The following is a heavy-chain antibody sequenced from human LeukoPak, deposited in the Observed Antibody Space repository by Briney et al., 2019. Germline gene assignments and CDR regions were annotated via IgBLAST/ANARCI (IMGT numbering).Heavy chain of an antibody. Sequence: TLSLTCTVSGGSISSGGYYWSWIRQHPGKGLEWIGYIYYSGSTYYNPSLKSRVTISVDTSKNQFSLKLSSVTAADTAVYYCANFERTVAGPYNWFDPWGQGTLVTVSS. CDR3: ANFERTVAGPYNWFDP. CDR2: IYYSGST. CDR1: GGSISSGGYY. J-gene: IGHJ5*02. D-gene: IGHD6-19*01. V-gene: IGHV4-31*03.